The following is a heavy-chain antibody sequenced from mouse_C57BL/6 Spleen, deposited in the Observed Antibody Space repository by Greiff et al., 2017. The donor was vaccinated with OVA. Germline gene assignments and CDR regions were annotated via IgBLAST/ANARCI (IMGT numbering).Heavy chain of an antibody. V-gene: IGHV1-15*01. D-gene: IGHD2-3*01. CDR1: GYTFTDYE. CDR3: TREGRYDGYYAWCAY. J-gene: IGHJ3*01. Sequence: QVQLQQSGAELVRPGASVTLSCKASGYTFTDYEMHWVKQTPVHGLEWIGAIDPETGGTAYNQKFKGKAILTADKSSSTAYMELRSLTSEDSAVYYCTREGRYDGYYAWCAYWGQGTLVTVSA. CDR2: IDPETGGT.